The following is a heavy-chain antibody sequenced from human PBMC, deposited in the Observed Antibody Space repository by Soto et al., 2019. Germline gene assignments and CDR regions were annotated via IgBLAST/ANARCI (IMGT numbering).Heavy chain of an antibody. CDR3: ARVDAIAAVSAAFNPFDY. V-gene: IGHV4-34*01. D-gene: IGHD6-13*01. Sequence: PSETLSLTCAVYGGSFSGYYWSWIRQPPGKGLEWIGEINHSGSTNYNPSLKSRVTISVDTSKNQFSLKLSSVTAADTAVYYCARVDAIAAVSAAFNPFDYWGQGTLVTVSS. CDR2: INHSGST. CDR1: GGSFSGYY. J-gene: IGHJ4*02.